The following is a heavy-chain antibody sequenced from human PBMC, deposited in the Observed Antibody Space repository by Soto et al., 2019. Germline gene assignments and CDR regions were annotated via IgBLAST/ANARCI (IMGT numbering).Heavy chain of an antibody. CDR1: GGTFSSYA. V-gene: IGHV1-69*13. CDR3: ARAMVIRDGYKYWYFDL. CDR2: IIPIFGTA. J-gene: IGHJ2*01. Sequence: SVKVSCKGSGGTFSSYAISWVRQAPGQGLEWMGGIIPIFGTANYAQKFQGRVTITADESTSTAYMELSSLRSEDTAVYYCARAMVIRDGYKYWYFDLWGRGTLVTVSS. D-gene: IGHD5-12*01.